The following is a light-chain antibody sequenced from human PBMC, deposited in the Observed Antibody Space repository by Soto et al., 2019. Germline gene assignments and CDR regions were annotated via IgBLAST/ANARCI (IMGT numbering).Light chain of an antibody. CDR2: GIS. CDR1: QSVNSN. CDR3: QQYSKWPIT. J-gene: IGKJ5*01. Sequence: EIVMTQSPAILSVSPGESATLSCRGSQSVNSNYLAWYQQHPGQPPRLLIYGISTRATGIPARFSGSGSGTEFSLTISSLQSEDFAVYYCQQYSKWPITFGQGTRLEIK. V-gene: IGKV3-15*01.